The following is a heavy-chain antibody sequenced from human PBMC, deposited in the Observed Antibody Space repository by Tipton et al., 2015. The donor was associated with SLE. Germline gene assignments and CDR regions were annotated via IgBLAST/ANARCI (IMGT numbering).Heavy chain of an antibody. J-gene: IGHJ3*01. V-gene: IGHV4-39*01. CDR2: VYYTGST. D-gene: IGHD3-10*01. Sequence: TLSLTCTVSGGSISNSDYYWGWLRQPPGKTLEWIGSVYYTGSTYSNLSLKSRITMSVDTSKNQFSLKLTSVTAADTAVCYCARPDTLVQDAFDVWGQGTMVTVSS. CDR1: GGSISNSDYY. CDR3: ARPDTLVQDAFDV.